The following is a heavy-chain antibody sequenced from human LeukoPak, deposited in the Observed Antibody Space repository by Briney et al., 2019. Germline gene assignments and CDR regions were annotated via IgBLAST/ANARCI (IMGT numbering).Heavy chain of an antibody. D-gene: IGHD3/OR15-3a*01. V-gene: IGHV4-39*01. CDR3: AGRGSLSRALDMSNWLDP. CDR1: GGSISSSSYF. J-gene: IGHJ5*02. Sequence: SETLSLTCTVSGGSISSSSYFWGWIRQPPGKGLEWIGSIYYSGSTYYNPSLKSRVTISVDTSKNQFSLKLSSVTAADTAVYYCAGRGSLSRALDMSNWLDPWGQGILVTVSS. CDR2: IYYSGST.